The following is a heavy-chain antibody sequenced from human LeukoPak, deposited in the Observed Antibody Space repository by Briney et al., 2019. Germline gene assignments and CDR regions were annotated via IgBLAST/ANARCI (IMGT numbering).Heavy chain of an antibody. CDR3: AKACLTTVISEPDY. CDR2: ISYDGSNQ. CDR1: GFTFSRYA. J-gene: IGHJ4*02. Sequence: GRSLRLSCAASGFTFSRYAMHWVRQAPGKGLEWVAVISYDGSNQYSTDSVKGRFTVSRDNSKNTLYLQMNSLRAEDTAVYYCAKACLTTVISEPDYWGQGTLVTVSS. V-gene: IGHV3-30-3*01. D-gene: IGHD4-17*01.